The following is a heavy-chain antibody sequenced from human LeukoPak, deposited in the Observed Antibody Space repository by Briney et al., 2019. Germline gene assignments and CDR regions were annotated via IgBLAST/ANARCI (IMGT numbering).Heavy chain of an antibody. D-gene: IGHD1-1*01. J-gene: IGHJ4*02. Sequence: GGSLRLSCAASGFTFNTYAMHSVRQAPGKGLEWVALISYDGKTTFYADSVRGRFSVSRDNSKNTLYLQMNSLRTEDTALYYCAKGQQWPSFEDFWGQGTLVTVSS. CDR3: AKGQQWPSFEDF. V-gene: IGHV3-30*18. CDR2: ISYDGKTT. CDR1: GFTFNTYA.